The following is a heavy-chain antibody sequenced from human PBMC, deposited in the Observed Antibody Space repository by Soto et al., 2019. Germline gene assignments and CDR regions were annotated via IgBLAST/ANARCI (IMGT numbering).Heavy chain of an antibody. Sequence: GAPVKVSCKASGYTFTSYGISWVRQAPGQGLEGMGWISAYNGNTNYAQKLQGRVTMTTDTSTSTAYRELRSLRSDDTAVYYCALPAYGPYGMDVWGQGTTVTVSS. CDR3: ALPAYGPYGMDV. J-gene: IGHJ6*02. V-gene: IGHV1-18*04. CDR2: ISAYNGNT. D-gene: IGHD3-10*01. CDR1: GYTFTSYG.